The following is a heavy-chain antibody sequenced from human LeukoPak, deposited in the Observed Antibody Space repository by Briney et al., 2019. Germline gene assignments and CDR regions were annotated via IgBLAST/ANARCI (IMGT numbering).Heavy chain of an antibody. CDR3: ARDGGFGELNFDY. D-gene: IGHD3-10*01. V-gene: IGHV1-2*02. J-gene: IGHJ4*02. CDR1: GYTFTGYY. Sequence: ASVKVSRKASGYTFTGYYMHWVRQAPGQGLEWMGWINPNSGGTNYAQKFQGRVTMTRDTSISTAYMELSRLRSDDTAVYYCARDGGFGELNFDYWGQGTLVTVSS. CDR2: INPNSGGT.